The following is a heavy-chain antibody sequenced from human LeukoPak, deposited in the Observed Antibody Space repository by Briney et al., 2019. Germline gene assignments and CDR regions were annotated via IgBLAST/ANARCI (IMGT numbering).Heavy chain of an antibody. D-gene: IGHD1-26*01. V-gene: IGHV3-23*01. CDR1: GFTFSSDA. CDR3: AKSRGESRGASNY. Sequence: PGGSLRLSCAASGFTFSSDAMSWVRQAPGKGLEWVSAISGSGGSTYYADSVKGRFTISRDKSKNTLYLQMNSLRAEDTAVYYCAKSRGESRGASNYWGQGTLVTVSS. CDR2: ISGSGGST. J-gene: IGHJ4*02.